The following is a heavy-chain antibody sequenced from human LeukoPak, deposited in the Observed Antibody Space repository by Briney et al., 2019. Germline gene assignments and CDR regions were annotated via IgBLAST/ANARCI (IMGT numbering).Heavy chain of an antibody. CDR1: GYSFTNYW. D-gene: IGHD1-26*01. J-gene: IGHJ2*01. CDR3: ARDWEGLGEYWYFDL. Sequence: GESLKISCKGSGYSFTNYWISWVRQMPGKGLEWMGRIDPSDSYTNYSPSFQGHVTVSADKSISTAYLQWSSLTASDTAMYYCARDWEGLGEYWYFDLWGRGTLVTVSS. V-gene: IGHV5-10-1*01. CDR2: IDPSDSYT.